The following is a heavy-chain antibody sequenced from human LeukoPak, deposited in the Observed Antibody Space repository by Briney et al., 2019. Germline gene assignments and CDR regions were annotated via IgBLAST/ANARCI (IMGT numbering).Heavy chain of an antibody. CDR3: ARISGSRKNWFDP. V-gene: IGHV1-8*01. CDR2: VNPISGNT. Sequence: GASVKLSCKASGYTFSTSDINWVRQAPGQGLEWMGWVNPISGNTGYAQKFQGRVTMTRNTSISTAYMELSSLTSEDTAVYYCARISGSRKNWFDPWGQGTLVTVSS. CDR1: GYTFSTSD. J-gene: IGHJ5*02. D-gene: IGHD2-15*01.